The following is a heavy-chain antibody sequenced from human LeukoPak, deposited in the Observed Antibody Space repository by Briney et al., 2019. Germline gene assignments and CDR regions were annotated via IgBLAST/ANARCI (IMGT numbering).Heavy chain of an antibody. CDR3: ARGGGSYYVTDH. CDR2: IWYDGSNK. D-gene: IGHD1-26*01. CDR1: GFTFSSYG. V-gene: IGHV3-33*01. Sequence: GGSLRLSCAASGFTFSSYGMHWVRQAPGKGLEWVAVIWYDGSNKYYADSVKGRFTISRDNSKNTLYLQMNSLRAEDTAVYYCARGGGSYYVTDHWGQGILVTVSS. J-gene: IGHJ4*02.